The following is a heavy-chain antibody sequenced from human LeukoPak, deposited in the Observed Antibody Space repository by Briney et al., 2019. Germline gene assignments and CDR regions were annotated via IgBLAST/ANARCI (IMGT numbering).Heavy chain of an antibody. CDR1: GFTFSSYS. CDR3: ARVGATGQAFDY. Sequence: PGGSLRLSCAASGFTFSSYSMNWVRQAPGKGLEWVSSISSSSSYIYYADSVEGRFTISRDNAKNSLYLQMNSLRAEDTAVYYCARVGATGQAFDYWGQGTLVTVSS. V-gene: IGHV3-21*01. D-gene: IGHD1-26*01. CDR2: ISSSSSYI. J-gene: IGHJ4*02.